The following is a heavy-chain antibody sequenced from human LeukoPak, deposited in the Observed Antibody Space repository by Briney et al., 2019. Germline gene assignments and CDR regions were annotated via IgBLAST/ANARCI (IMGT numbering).Heavy chain of an antibody. Sequence: KPSETLSLTCTVSGGSISSYYWSWIRQPPGKGLEWIGYIYYSGSTNYNPSLKSRVTISVDTSKNQFSLKLSSVTAADTAVYYCARALHYYDSSGYYFGYWGQGTLVTVSS. J-gene: IGHJ4*02. V-gene: IGHV4-59*01. CDR1: GGSISSYY. D-gene: IGHD3-22*01. CDR3: ARALHYYDSSGYYFGY. CDR2: IYYSGST.